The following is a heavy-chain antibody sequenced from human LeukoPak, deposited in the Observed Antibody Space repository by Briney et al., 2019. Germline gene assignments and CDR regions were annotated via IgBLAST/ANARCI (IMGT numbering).Heavy chain of an antibody. CDR2: ISTSSSTI. CDR1: GFTFSSYS. J-gene: IGHJ4*02. CDR3: ARVSGIAAANTIDY. D-gene: IGHD6-13*01. Sequence: GGSLRLSCAASGFTFSSYSMNWVRQAPGKGLEWVSYISTSSSTIYYADPVKGRFTTSRDNAKNSLYLQMNSLRAEDTAVYYCARVSGIAAANTIDYWGQGTLVTVSS. V-gene: IGHV3-48*01.